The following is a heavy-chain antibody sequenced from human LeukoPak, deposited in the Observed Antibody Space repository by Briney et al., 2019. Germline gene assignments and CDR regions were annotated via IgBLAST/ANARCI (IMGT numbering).Heavy chain of an antibody. CDR1: GFTFSSYA. D-gene: IGHD2-2*02. V-gene: IGHV3-23*01. Sequence: PEGSLRLSCAASGFTFSSYAMSWVRQAPGKGLEWVSAISGSGGSTYYADSVKGRFTISRDNSKNTLYLQMNSLRAEDTAVYYCAKDQGALPAAIPYYYYYYGMDVWGQGTTVTVSS. J-gene: IGHJ6*02. CDR2: ISGSGGST. CDR3: AKDQGALPAAIPYYYYYYGMDV.